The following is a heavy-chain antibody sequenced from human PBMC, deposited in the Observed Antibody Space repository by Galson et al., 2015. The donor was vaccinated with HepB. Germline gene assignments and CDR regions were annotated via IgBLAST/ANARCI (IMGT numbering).Heavy chain of an antibody. Sequence: SLRLSCAASGFTFSSHWMSWVRQAPGKGLEWVANIKQDGSEKYYVDSVKGRFTISRDNAKNSLYLQMNSLRAEDTAVYYCARDRPYSSGWVDYWGQGTLVTVSS. J-gene: IGHJ4*02. CDR1: GFTFSSHW. D-gene: IGHD6-19*01. CDR3: ARDRPYSSGWVDY. CDR2: IKQDGSEK. V-gene: IGHV3-7*03.